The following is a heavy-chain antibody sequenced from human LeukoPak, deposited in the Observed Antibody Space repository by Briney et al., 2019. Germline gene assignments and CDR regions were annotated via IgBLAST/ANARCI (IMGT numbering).Heavy chain of an antibody. D-gene: IGHD5-12*01. V-gene: IGHV3-48*03. J-gene: IGHJ6*02. CDR2: ISSSGSTI. CDR1: GFTFSSYE. Sequence: PGGSLRLSCAASGFTFSSYEMNWVRQAPGKGLEWVSYISSSGSTIYYADSVKGRFTISRDNAKNSLYLQMNSLRAEDTAVYYCARDRYSGYDFRDPDGMDVWGQGTTVTVSS. CDR3: ARDRYSGYDFRDPDGMDV.